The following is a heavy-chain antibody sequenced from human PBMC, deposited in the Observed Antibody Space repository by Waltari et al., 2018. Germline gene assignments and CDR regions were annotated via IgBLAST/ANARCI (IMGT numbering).Heavy chain of an antibody. D-gene: IGHD2-2*01. V-gene: IGHV4-34*01. J-gene: IGHJ6*02. Sequence: QVQLQQWGAGLLKPSETLSLNCAVYGGSFRDYLWAWIRQPPGKGLQWIREIYHSGRTTYNPALESRVTLSLDMSKNQFSLKLNSVTAADTAMYYCARTFCSRTRCPGTDVWGQGTTVTVSS. CDR2: IYHSGRT. CDR1: GGSFRDYL. CDR3: ARTFCSRTRCPGTDV.